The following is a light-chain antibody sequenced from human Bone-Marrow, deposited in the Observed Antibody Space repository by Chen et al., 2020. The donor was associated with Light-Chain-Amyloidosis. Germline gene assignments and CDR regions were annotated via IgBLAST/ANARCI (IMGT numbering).Light chain of an antibody. Sequence: HSAQPHPDSVSGSPGQSITISCTGTNSDVGAYNYVSWYQQHPGEAPKLMIYDVSNRPSGVSNRFSGSKSGNTASLTISGLQAGDEANYYCSSYTSSSTRVFGGGTKLTVL. CDR1: NSDVGAYNY. CDR3: SSYTSSSTRV. J-gene: IGLJ2*01. CDR2: DVS. V-gene: IGLV2-14*03.